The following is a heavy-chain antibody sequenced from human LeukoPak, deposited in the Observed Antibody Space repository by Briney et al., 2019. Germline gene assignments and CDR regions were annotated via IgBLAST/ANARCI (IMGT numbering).Heavy chain of an antibody. Sequence: PGGSLRLSCAASGLIFSKYWMTWVRQAPGKGLEWVAGVTPSGDPTYYADSVKGRFIISRDNSKTTMYLQMNSLRAEDTGVYYCAKDSGWIQFIEWGQGTSVTVSS. V-gene: IGHV3-23*01. CDR1: GLIFSKYW. CDR3: AKDSGWIQFIE. D-gene: IGHD5-24*01. J-gene: IGHJ4*02. CDR2: VTPSGDPT.